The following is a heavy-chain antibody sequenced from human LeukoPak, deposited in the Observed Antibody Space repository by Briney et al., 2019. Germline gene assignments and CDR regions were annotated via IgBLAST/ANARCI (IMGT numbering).Heavy chain of an antibody. Sequence: EASVKVSCKASGGTFSSYAISWVRQAPGQGLEWMGGIIPIFGTANYAQKFQGRVTITADKSTSTAYMELSSLRSEDTAVYYCAITPYYYYYMDVWGKGTTVTVSS. J-gene: IGHJ6*03. V-gene: IGHV1-69*06. CDR1: GGTFSSYA. CDR3: AITPYYYYYMDV. CDR2: IIPIFGTA. D-gene: IGHD2-15*01.